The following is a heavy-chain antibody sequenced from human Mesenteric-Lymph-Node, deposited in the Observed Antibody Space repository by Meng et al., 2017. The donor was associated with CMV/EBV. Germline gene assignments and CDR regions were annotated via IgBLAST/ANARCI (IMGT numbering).Heavy chain of an antibody. J-gene: IGHJ3*02. CDR3: ARELSTSCCDAFDI. V-gene: IGHV4-39*07. D-gene: IGHD2-2*01. Sequence: GSLRLSCTVSGGSISSSSYYWGWIRQPPGKGLEWIGSIYYSGSTYYNPSLKSRVTISVDTSKNQFSLKLSSVTAADTAVYYCARELSTSCCDAFDIWGQGTMVTVSS. CDR2: IYYSGST. CDR1: GGSISSSSYY.